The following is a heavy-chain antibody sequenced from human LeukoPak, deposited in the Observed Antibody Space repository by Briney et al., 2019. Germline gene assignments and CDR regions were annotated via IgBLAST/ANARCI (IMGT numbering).Heavy chain of an antibody. CDR3: ARGWSRKITMVRGVIDY. CDR2: INHNGST. J-gene: IGHJ4*02. CDR1: GGSFSGYY. D-gene: IGHD3-10*01. Sequence: SETLSLTCAVYGGSFSGYYWSWIRQPPGKGLEWIGEINHNGSTNYNPSLKSRVTISVDTSKNQFSLKLSSVTAADTAVYYCARGWSRKITMVRGVIDYLGQGALVSVSS. V-gene: IGHV4-34*01.